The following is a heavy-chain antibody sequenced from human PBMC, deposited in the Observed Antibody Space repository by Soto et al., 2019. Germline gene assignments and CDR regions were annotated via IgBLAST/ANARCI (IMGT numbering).Heavy chain of an antibody. V-gene: IGHV1-69*05. CDR1: GFTFSSSA. CDR2: IIPIFGTA. CDR3: AREPVAGIWFDP. D-gene: IGHD6-19*01. Sequence: GASVKVSCKTSGFTFSSSAVHWVRQAPGQGLEWMGGIIPIFGTANYAQKLQGRVTMTTDTSTSTAYMELRSLRFDDTAVYYCAREPVAGIWFDPWGQGTQVTVSS. J-gene: IGHJ5*02.